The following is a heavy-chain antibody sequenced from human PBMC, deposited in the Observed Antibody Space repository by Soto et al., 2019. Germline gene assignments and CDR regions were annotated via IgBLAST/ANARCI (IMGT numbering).Heavy chain of an antibody. J-gene: IGHJ6*02. CDR3: AKDMRVAATSYYYYGMDV. V-gene: IGHV3-43*01. Sequence: GGSLRLSCAASGFTFDDYTMHWVRQAPGKGLEWVSLISWDGGSTYYADSVKGRFTISRDNSKNSLYLQMNSLRTEDTALYYCAKDMRVAATSYYYYGMDVWGQGTTVTVSS. D-gene: IGHD2-15*01. CDR1: GFTFDDYT. CDR2: ISWDGGST.